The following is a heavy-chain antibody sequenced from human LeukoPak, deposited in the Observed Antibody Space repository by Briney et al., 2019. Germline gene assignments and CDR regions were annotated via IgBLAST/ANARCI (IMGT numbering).Heavy chain of an antibody. V-gene: IGHV3-13*04. J-gene: IGHJ6*02. D-gene: IGHD2/OR15-2a*01. CDR1: GVAFRAND. Sequence: PVGCPRLSPAPSGVAFRANDMHSGRGGTRRGREWGSAITSGGATYYSGSVKGRFTISRENAKNSLYLQMNSLGAGDTAVYYCAREVYSEYDYYGMDVWGQGTTVTVSS. CDR2: ITSGGAT. CDR3: AREVYSEYDYYGMDV.